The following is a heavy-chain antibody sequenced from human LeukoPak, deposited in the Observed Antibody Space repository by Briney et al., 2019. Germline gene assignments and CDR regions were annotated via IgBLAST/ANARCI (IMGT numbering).Heavy chain of an antibody. J-gene: IGHJ6*02. CDR2: IYSGGST. CDR1: GFTVSSNY. Sequence: GGSLRLSCAASGFTVSSNYMSWVRQAPGKGLEWVSVIYSGGSTYYADSVKGRFTISRDNSKNTLYLQMNSLRAEDTAVYYCARDHNTIFDYYGTDVWGQGTTVTVSS. V-gene: IGHV3-53*01. D-gene: IGHD3-3*01. CDR3: ARDHNTIFDYYGTDV.